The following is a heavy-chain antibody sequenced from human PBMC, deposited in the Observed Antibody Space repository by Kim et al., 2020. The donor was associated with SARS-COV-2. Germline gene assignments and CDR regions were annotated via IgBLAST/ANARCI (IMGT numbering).Heavy chain of an antibody. V-gene: IGHV4-34*01. CDR2: INHSGST. D-gene: IGHD1-26*01. CDR3: ARGPYRNPRRGSYYDY. J-gene: IGHJ4*02. Sequence: SETLSLTCAVYGGSFSGYYWSWNRQPPGKGLEWIGEINHSGSTNYNPSLKSRVTISVDTSKNQFSLKLSSVTAADTAVYYCARGPYRNPRRGSYYDYWGQGTLVTVSS. CDR1: GGSFSGYY.